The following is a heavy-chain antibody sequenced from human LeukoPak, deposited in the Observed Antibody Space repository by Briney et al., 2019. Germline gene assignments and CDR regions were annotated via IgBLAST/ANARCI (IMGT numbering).Heavy chain of an antibody. CDR3: ARGYDYVWGSYRPD. J-gene: IGHJ4*02. V-gene: IGHV1-8*03. CDR2: MNPNSGNT. CDR1: GYTFTSYG. Sequence: ASVKVSCKASGYTFTSYGISWVRQATGQGLEWMGWMNPNSGNTGYAQKFQGRVTITADESTSTAYMGLSSLRSKDTAVYYCARGYDYVWGSYRPDWGQGTLVTVSS. D-gene: IGHD3-16*02.